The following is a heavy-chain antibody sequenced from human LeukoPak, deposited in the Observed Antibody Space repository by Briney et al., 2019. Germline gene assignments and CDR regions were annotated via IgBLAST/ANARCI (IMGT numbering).Heavy chain of an antibody. J-gene: IGHJ3*02. V-gene: IGHV1-46*01. CDR1: GYTFTSSY. Sequence: ASVKVSCKASGYTFTSSYIHWVRQAPGQGLEWMGIINPSGGTTIYAQKFQGRVTMTRDTSTSTVYMELSGLRSEDTAVYYCARQRGGQYEDAFDIWGQGTVVTVSS. CDR3: ARQRGGQYEDAFDI. D-gene: IGHD2-8*01. CDR2: INPSGGTT.